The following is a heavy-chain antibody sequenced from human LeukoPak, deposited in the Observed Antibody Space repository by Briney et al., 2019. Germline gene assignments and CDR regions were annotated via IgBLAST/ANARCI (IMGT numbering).Heavy chain of an antibody. CDR3: AKVAKYYYGSETYYFFEH. J-gene: IGHJ4*02. D-gene: IGHD3-10*01. Sequence: GGSLRLSCAASGFTFSDYYMSWIRQAPGKGLEWVSYISSSGSTIYYADSVKGRFTISRDNAKNSLYLQMNSLRVEDTAVYYCAKVAKYYYGSETYYFFEHWGQGTLVTVSS. CDR1: GFTFSDYY. V-gene: IGHV3-11*04. CDR2: ISSSGSTI.